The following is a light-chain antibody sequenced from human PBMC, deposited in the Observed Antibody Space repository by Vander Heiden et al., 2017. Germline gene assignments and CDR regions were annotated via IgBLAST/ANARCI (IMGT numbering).Light chain of an antibody. J-gene: IGKJ1*01. CDR2: WAS. CDR1: QSVLKGSNNRNT. V-gene: IGKV4-1*01. CDR3: QKCYSTPT. Sequence: DIVMTQSPDSLAVSLGERATTHCKSSQSVLKGSNNRNTVVRYEHKPRQPRKLLISWASTRETGVPDRFSGSGSGTDFTLSISSLQAEDVAVYYWQKCYSTPTFGQGTKVEIK.